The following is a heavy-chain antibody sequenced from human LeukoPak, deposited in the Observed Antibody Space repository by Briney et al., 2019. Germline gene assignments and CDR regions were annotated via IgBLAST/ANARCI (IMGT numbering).Heavy chain of an antibody. J-gene: IGHJ6*02. CDR3: ARDGGRYCSGGSCYSRDYYYGMDV. Sequence: KTSETLSLTCTVSGGSISSYYWSWIRQPPGKGLEWIGYIYYSGSTNYNPSLKSRVTISVDTSKNQFSLKLSSVTAADTAVYYCARDGGRYCSGGSCYSRDYYYGMDVWGQGTTVTVSS. V-gene: IGHV4-59*01. CDR2: IYYSGST. CDR1: GGSISSYY. D-gene: IGHD2-15*01.